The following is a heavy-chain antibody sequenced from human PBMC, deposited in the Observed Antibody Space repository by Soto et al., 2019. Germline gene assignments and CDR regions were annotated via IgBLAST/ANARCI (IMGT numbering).Heavy chain of an antibody. Sequence: EVQLVESGGGLLKPGASLRLSCAASGFTFSTYTMNWVRQAPGKGLEWVSSISPTSTYIHYADSVQGRFSISRDNAKNSVELQMNSLRPDDTAVYYCAKARGSAVIFDYWGQGTLVTVSS. D-gene: IGHD2-15*01. V-gene: IGHV3-21*01. CDR1: GFTFSTYT. CDR2: ISPTSTYI. CDR3: AKARGSAVIFDY. J-gene: IGHJ4*02.